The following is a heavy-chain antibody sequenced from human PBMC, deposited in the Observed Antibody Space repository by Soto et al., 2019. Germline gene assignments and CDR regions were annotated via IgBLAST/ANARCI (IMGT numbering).Heavy chain of an antibody. CDR3: ARASRYCPGTSCSYYFDY. CDR2: MNPGTGNT. CDR1: GYTFTNYD. J-gene: IGHJ4*02. V-gene: IGHV1-8*01. D-gene: IGHD2-2*01. Sequence: ASVKVSCKASGYTFTNYDVNWVRQAAGQGLEWMGWMNPGTGNTGYAQNFQGRVTMTRNTSISTAYMELSSLTSEDTAVYYCARASRYCPGTSCSYYFDYWGRGTLVTVSS.